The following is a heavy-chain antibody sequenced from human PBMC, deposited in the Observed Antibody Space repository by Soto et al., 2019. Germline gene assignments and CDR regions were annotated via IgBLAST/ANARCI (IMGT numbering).Heavy chain of an antibody. Sequence: EMQLVESGGGLVQPGGSLRLSCAVSGFTSDYYGMHWVRQAPGKGLEWVSGIIWIPGHTGYADSVKGRFTISRDNAKRSLYLQMNSLRLDDTALYYCARGRRPLNGGRYDTSGYFDYWGQGTLVTVSS. J-gene: IGHJ4*02. D-gene: IGHD3-22*01. CDR2: IIWIPGHT. V-gene: IGHV3-9*02. CDR1: GFTSDYYG. CDR3: ARGRRPLNGGRYDTSGYFDY.